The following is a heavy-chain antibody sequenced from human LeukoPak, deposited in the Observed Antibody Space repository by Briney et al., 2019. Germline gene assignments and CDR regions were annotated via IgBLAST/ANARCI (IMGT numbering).Heavy chain of an antibody. Sequence: SGTLSLTCAVSGGSGGSISSSNYWSWVRQPPGKGLEWIGEIYHSGRTNSNPSLKSRVTISVDKSKNQFSLKLSSVTAADTAVYYCARAGGIEQQLEIDYWGQGTLVTVSS. D-gene: IGHD6-13*01. V-gene: IGHV4-4*02. CDR2: IYHSGRT. CDR1: GGSGGSISSSNY. CDR3: ARAGGIEQQLEIDY. J-gene: IGHJ4*02.